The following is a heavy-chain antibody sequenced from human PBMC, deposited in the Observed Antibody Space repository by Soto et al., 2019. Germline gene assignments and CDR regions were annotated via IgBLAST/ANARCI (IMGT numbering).Heavy chain of an antibody. CDR3: ARDKVGYYDSSGYYRVSVPPDYYYGMDV. D-gene: IGHD3-22*01. CDR1: GGTFSSYA. CDR2: IIPIFGTA. J-gene: IGHJ6*02. V-gene: IGHV1-69*01. Sequence: QVQLVQSGAEVKKPGSSVKVSCKASGGTFSSYAISWVRQAPGQGLEWMGGIIPIFGTANYAQKFRGRVTITADESTSTAYMELSRLRSEDTAVYYCARDKVGYYDSSGYYRVSVPPDYYYGMDVWGQGTTVTVSS.